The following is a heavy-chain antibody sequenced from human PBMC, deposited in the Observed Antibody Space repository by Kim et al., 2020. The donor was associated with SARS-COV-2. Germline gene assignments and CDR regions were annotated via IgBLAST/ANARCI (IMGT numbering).Heavy chain of an antibody. D-gene: IGHD5-18*01. V-gene: IGHV3-21*01. CDR2: ISSSSSYI. CDR3: ARRGGQIQLWLRGGMDV. CDR1: GFTFSSYS. J-gene: IGHJ6*02. Sequence: GGSLRLSCAASGFTFSSYSMNWVRQAPGKGLEWVSSISSSSSYIYYADSVKGRFTISRDNAKNSLYLQMNSLRAEDTAVYYCARRGGQIQLWLRGGMDVWGQGTTVTVSS.